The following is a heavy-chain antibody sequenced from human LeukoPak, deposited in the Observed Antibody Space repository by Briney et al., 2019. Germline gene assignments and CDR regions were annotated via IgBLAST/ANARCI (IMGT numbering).Heavy chain of an antibody. Sequence: PSETLSLTCTVSGGSISDYYWSWIRQPPGKGLEWIGYIYYSGGTNYNPSLRSRVTISVDTSKNQFSLNLSSVTAADTAVYYCARDHGGHSGGSSDDAFDVWGQGTLVTVSS. CDR2: IYYSGGT. CDR1: GGSISDYY. V-gene: IGHV4-59*01. CDR3: ARDHGGHSGGSSDDAFDV. J-gene: IGHJ3*01. D-gene: IGHD2-15*01.